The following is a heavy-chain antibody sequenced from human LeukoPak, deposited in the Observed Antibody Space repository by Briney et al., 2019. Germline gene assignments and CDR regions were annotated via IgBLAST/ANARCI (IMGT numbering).Heavy chain of an antibody. J-gene: IGHJ4*02. CDR1: GLTFRTTW. Sequence: GGSLRLSCATSGLTFRTTWMHWVRQAPGKGLMWVSRMNGEGTTIDYADSVKGRFTISRDNAKNTLYMQMNSLRAEDTAVYYCVRDLGGRSGHWGQGTLVTVSS. D-gene: IGHD1-26*01. V-gene: IGHV3-74*01. CDR2: MNGEGTTI. CDR3: VRDLGGRSGH.